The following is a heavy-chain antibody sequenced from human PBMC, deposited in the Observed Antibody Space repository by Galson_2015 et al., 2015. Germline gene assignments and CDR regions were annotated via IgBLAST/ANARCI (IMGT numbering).Heavy chain of an antibody. CDR3: ARARTGRFSKIKMGPENAFDL. Sequence: SVKVSCKASGYTFTSYYIHWVRQAPGQGLEWMGLINTSGGTTRNAQKIQGRVTMARDTSTSTVYMELRSLRSEDTAVYYCARARTGRFSKIKMGPENAFDLWGQGTVVTLPS. J-gene: IGHJ3*01. V-gene: IGHV1-46*01. CDR2: INTSGGTT. D-gene: IGHD1-14*01. CDR1: GYTFTSYY.